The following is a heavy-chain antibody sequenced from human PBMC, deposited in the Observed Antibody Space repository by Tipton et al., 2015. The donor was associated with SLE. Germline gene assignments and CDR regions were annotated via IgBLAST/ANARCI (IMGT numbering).Heavy chain of an antibody. D-gene: IGHD3-22*01. CDR1: GFTFSSYA. CDR2: ISGSGGST. Sequence: GSLRLSCAASGFTFSSYAMSWVRQAPGKGLEWVSAISGSGGSTYYADSVKGRFTISRDNSKNTLYLQMNSLRAEDTALYYCAKDSGPLYDRSGYSLYYYYGMDVWGQGTTVTVSS. J-gene: IGHJ6*02. V-gene: IGHV3-23*01. CDR3: AKDSGPLYDRSGYSLYYYYGMDV.